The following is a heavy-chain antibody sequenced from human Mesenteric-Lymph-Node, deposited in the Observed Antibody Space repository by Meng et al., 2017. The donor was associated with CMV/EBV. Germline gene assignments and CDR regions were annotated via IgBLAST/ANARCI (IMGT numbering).Heavy chain of an antibody. Sequence: ASVTVSCKTSGYTFNEYYLHWVRQAPGQGLEWMGWINCNSGGTDYAPNFEGRVTMTRDTSTTTAYMELNILRYDDTALYYCARDWYDSGGSTDFWGQGTLVTVSS. V-gene: IGHV1-2*02. J-gene: IGHJ4*02. CDR1: GYTFNEYY. D-gene: IGHD3-22*01. CDR3: ARDWYDSGGSTDF. CDR2: INCNSGGT.